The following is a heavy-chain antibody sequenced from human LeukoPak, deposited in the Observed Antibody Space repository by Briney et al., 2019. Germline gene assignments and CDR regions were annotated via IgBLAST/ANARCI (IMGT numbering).Heavy chain of an antibody. Sequence: PSETLSLTCAVSGGSISSGGYSWSWIRQPPGKGLEWIGYIYYSGSTYYNPSLKSRVTISVDTSKNQFSLKLSSVTAADTAVYYCARNLKLVRGPSSWFGPWGQGTLVTVSS. CDR3: ARNLKLVRGPSSWFGP. J-gene: IGHJ5*02. CDR2: IYYSGST. CDR1: GGSISSGGYS. D-gene: IGHD6-6*01. V-gene: IGHV4-30-4*07.